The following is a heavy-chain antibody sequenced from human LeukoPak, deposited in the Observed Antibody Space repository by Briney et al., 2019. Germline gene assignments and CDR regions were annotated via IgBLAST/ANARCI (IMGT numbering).Heavy chain of an antibody. J-gene: IGHJ4*02. V-gene: IGHV4-59*08. CDR1: GGSISTYY. CDR3: ARHGGSLGYFDY. Sequence: SETLSLTCSVSGGSISTYYWSWIRQTPGKGLEWIGYVYDIGTTNYNPSLKGRVTISSDTSKNQSSLNLRSVNASDTAIYYCARHGGSLGYFDYWGQGTLVTVSS. CDR2: VYDIGTT. D-gene: IGHD1-26*01.